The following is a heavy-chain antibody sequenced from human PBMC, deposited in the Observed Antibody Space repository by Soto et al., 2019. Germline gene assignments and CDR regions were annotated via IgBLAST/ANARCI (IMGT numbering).Heavy chain of an antibody. CDR1: GGSFSDYY. D-gene: IGHD6-13*01. CDR2: IDHTGST. CDR3: AREVAAAGTRRYYFYGMHV. Sequence: QVQLQQWGAGLLKPSETLSLTCAVSGGSFSDYYWNWIRQPPGKGLEWIGEIDHTGSTSYNPSLKGRVRMSADSAKNQFSLKMTSVTAADTAVYYCAREVAAAGTRRYYFYGMHVWGQGTTVSVSS. V-gene: IGHV4-34*01. J-gene: IGHJ6*02.